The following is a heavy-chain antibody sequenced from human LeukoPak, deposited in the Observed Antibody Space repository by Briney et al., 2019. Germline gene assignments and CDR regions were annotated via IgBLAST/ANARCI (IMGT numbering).Heavy chain of an antibody. CDR1: GFTFSSYA. CDR2: ISYDGSNK. V-gene: IGHV3-30*04. Sequence: PGGSLRLSCAASGFTFSSYAMHWVRQAPGKGLEWVAVISYDGSNKYYADSVKGRFTISRDNSKNTLYLQMNSLRAEDTAVYYCAKLAAAGTSPALDYWSQGTLVTVSS. J-gene: IGHJ4*02. D-gene: IGHD6-13*01. CDR3: AKLAAAGTSPALDY.